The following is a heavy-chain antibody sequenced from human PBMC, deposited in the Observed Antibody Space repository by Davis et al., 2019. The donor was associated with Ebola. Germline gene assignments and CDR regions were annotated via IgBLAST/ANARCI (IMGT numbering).Heavy chain of an antibody. D-gene: IGHD6-6*01. J-gene: IGHJ4*02. Sequence: GESLKISCTASGLTFISYSFNWVRQAPGKGLEWISYISSRSSTRYYADSVRGRFTISRDNAKKLLYLEMNSLRDEDTAVYYCAAEGRSFRPGYWGQGTLVTVSS. CDR2: ISSRSSTR. CDR1: GLTFISYS. CDR3: AAEGRSFRPGY. V-gene: IGHV3-48*02.